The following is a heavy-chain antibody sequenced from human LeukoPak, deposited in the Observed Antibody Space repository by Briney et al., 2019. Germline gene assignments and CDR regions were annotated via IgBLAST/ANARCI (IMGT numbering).Heavy chain of an antibody. CDR3: AKDREVTVSIVCGDTSCLDAFHV. Sequence: GGSLTLSCAASGYTFNNYAMSWVRQAPGKGLEWVSSLSDSGGSTDYADYVKGRFTISRDNSKNTLFVQMNSLRAEDTAIYYCAKDREVTVSIVCGDTSCLDAFHVWGQGTMVTVSS. J-gene: IGHJ3*01. V-gene: IGHV3-23*01. CDR1: GYTFNNYA. CDR2: LSDSGGST. D-gene: IGHD2-2*01.